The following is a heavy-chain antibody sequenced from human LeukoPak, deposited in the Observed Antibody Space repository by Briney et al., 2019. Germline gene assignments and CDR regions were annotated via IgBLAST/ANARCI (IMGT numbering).Heavy chain of an antibody. Sequence: SETLSLTCAVYGGSFSGNYWSWIRQPPGKGLEWIGEINHSGSTNYNPSLKSRVTISVDTSKNQFSLKLSSVTAADTAVYYCATGPYGSGVIFDYWGQGTLVTVSS. CDR3: ATGPYGSGVIFDY. V-gene: IGHV4-34*01. CDR1: GGSFSGNY. CDR2: INHSGST. D-gene: IGHD3-10*01. J-gene: IGHJ4*02.